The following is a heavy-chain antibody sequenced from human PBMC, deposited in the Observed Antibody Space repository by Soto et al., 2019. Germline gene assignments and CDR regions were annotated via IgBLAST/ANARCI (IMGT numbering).Heavy chain of an antibody. J-gene: IGHJ5*02. CDR3: ARESNWNWFSP. CDR1: GGSISSYY. CDR2: IYYSGST. V-gene: IGHV4-59*12. Sequence: SETLSLTCTVSGGSISSYYWCWIRQPPGKGLEWIGYIYYSGSTNYNPSLKSRVTISVDTSKNQFSLKLSSVTAADTAVYYCARESNWNWFSPWGQGTLVTVSS. D-gene: IGHD1-1*01.